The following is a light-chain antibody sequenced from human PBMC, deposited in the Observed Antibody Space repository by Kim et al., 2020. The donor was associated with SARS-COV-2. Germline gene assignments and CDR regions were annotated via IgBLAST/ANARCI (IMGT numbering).Light chain of an antibody. CDR2: RSY. Sequence: GQRVTVSCSGSSSNSGSNDGSWHPQLPGTAPRLLIYRSYQRPSGVPDRVSGSTAGTSASLAISGLRSEDEADYYCAAWDDSLSGWVFGGGTQLTVL. CDR3: AAWDDSLSGWV. V-gene: IGLV1-47*01. CDR1: SSNSGSND. J-gene: IGLJ3*02.